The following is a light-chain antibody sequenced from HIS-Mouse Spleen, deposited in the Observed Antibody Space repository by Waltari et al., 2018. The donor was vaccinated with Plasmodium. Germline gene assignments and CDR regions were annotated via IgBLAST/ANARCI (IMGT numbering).Light chain of an antibody. J-gene: IGLJ3*02. CDR2: EDS. V-gene: IGLV3-10*01. CDR3: YSTDSSGNHRV. Sequence: SYELTQPPSVSVSPGQTARITCSGDALPKKYAYWYQQKSGQAPVLVIYEDSKRPSGIPERFSGPSSGTMATLTISGAQVEDEADYYWYSTDSSGNHRVFGGGTKLTVL. CDR1: ALPKKY.